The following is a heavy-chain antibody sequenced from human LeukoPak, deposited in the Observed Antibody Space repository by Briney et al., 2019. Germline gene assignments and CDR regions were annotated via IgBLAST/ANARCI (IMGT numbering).Heavy chain of an antibody. V-gene: IGHV4-59*01. CDR3: ARLGLGDEACWFDP. J-gene: IGHJ5*02. D-gene: IGHD3-10*01. Sequence: SETLSLTCTVSGGSIDPYYWSWIRQPPGKGLEWIGFFQYSGRTIYNHSLKSRVTISVDTFKSQVSLRLSSVTAADTAMYYCARLGLGDEACWFDPWGQGTLVTVSS. CDR2: FQYSGRT. CDR1: GGSIDPYY.